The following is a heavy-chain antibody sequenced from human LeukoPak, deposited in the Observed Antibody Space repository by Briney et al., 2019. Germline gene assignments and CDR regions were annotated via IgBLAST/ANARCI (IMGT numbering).Heavy chain of an antibody. V-gene: IGHV4-34*01. CDR2: INHSGST. D-gene: IGHD3-3*01. CDR1: SGSFSGYY. Sequence: SETLSLTCAVYSGSFSGYYWSWIRQPPGKGLEWIGEINHSGSTNYNPSLKSRVTISVDTSKNQFSLKLSSVTAADTAVYYCAREGYDFWSGYWGYYYYYMDVWGKGTTVTVSS. J-gene: IGHJ6*03. CDR3: AREGYDFWSGYWGYYYYYMDV.